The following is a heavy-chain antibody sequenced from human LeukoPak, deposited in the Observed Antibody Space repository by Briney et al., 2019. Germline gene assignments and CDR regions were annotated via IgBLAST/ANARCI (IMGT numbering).Heavy chain of an antibody. CDR2: INHSGST. V-gene: IGHV4-34*01. D-gene: IGHD3-22*01. J-gene: IGHJ4*02. CDR3: ARRWEYYYDSSGYYED. CDR1: GGSFSGYY. Sequence: KASETLSLTCAVYGGSFSGYYWSRIRQPPGKGLEWIGEINHSGSTNYNPSLKSRVTISVDTSKNQFSLKLSSVTAADTAVYYCARRWEYYYDSSGYYEDWGQGTLVTVSS.